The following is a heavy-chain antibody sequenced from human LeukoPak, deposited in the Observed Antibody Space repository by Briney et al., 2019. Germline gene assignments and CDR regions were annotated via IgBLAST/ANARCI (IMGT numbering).Heavy chain of an antibody. V-gene: IGHV3-74*01. CDR3: VRDFRSADY. J-gene: IGHJ4*02. Sequence: GGSLRLSCAASGFTFSTYCMHWVRQAPGKGPMWVSRICPDGTVTNYADSVKARFIISRDNARNTVYLQMDSLRVEDTAVYYCVRDFRSADYWGQGTLVTVSS. CDR1: GFTFSTYC. CDR2: ICPDGTVT.